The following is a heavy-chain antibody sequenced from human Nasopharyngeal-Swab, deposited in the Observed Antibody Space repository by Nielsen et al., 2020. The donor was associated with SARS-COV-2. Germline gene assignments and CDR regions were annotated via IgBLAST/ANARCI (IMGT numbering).Heavy chain of an antibody. J-gene: IGHJ4*02. Sequence: GESLKISCAASGFTFSSYAMSWVRQAPGKGLEWVSAISGSGGSTYYADSVKGRFTISGDTSTNTLYLQMNSLRADDTAVYYCVREGPYGSGSSFDYWGQGTLVTVSS. D-gene: IGHD3-10*01. V-gene: IGHV3-23*01. CDR2: ISGSGGST. CDR1: GFTFSSYA. CDR3: VREGPYGSGSSFDY.